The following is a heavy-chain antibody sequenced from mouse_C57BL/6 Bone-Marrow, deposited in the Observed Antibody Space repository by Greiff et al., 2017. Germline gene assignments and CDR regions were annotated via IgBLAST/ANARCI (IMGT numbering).Heavy chain of an antibody. CDR2: IYPGGGYT. CDR1: GYTFTNYW. D-gene: IGHD2-1*01. J-gene: IGHJ4*01. Sequence: VQLQQSGAELVRPGPSVKMSCKASGYTFTNYWIGWAKQRPGHGLEWIGDIYPGGGYTNYNEKFKGKATLTADKSSSTAYMQFSSLTSEDSAIYYCARGNYVYAMDYWGQGTSVTVSS. CDR3: ARGNYVYAMDY. V-gene: IGHV1-63*01.